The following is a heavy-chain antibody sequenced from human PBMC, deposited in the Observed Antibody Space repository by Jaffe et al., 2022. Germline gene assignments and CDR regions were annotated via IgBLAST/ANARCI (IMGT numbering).Heavy chain of an antibody. CDR3: ARDSGYYGSGSYPTPLWYYYYYMDV. V-gene: IGHV4-61*02. CDR2: IYTSGST. D-gene: IGHD3-10*01. Sequence: QVQLQESGPGLVKPSQTLSLTCTVSGGSISSGSYYWSWIRQPAGKGLEWIGRIYTSGSTNYNPSLKSRVTISVDTSKNQFSLKLSSVTAADTAVYYCARDSGYYGSGSYPTPLWYYYYYMDVWGKGTTVTVSS. J-gene: IGHJ6*03. CDR1: GGSISSGSYY.